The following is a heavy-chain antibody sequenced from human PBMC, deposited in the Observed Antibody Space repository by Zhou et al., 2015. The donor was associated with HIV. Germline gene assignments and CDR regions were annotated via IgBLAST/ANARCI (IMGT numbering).Heavy chain of an antibody. CDR1: GGSFNSYP. D-gene: IGHD1-1*01. V-gene: IGHV1-69*12. CDR3: ARGRGHCNTTNCNTFENWFDP. J-gene: IGHJ5*02. CDR2: IIPIFGRG. Sequence: QVQLVQSGAEVKKPGSSVKVSCRASGGSFNSYPISWMRQAPGQGLEWIGGIIPIFGRGNYAQKFQDRVQLTADEFTGTAYMELSSLRSEDTAIYYCARGRGHCNTTNCNTFENWFDPWGQGTLVIVST.